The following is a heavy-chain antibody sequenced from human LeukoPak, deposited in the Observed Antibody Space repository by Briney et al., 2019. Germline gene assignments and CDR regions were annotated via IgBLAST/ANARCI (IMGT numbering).Heavy chain of an antibody. CDR3: ARDDYGAPIDY. D-gene: IGHD4-17*01. V-gene: IGHV3-7*01. J-gene: IGHJ4*02. CDR2: IKEDGSKK. CDR1: GFTFSNFW. Sequence: PGGSLRLSCVVSGFTFSNFWMSWVRQAPGKGLEWVANIKEDGSKKYYVDSVKGRFTVSRDNAKNSLYLQMNYLRVEDTAVYYCARDDYGAPIDYWGQGTLVTVSS.